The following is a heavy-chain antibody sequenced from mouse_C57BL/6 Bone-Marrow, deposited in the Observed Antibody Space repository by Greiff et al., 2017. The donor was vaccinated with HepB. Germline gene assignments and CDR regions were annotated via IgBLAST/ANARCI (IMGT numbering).Heavy chain of an antibody. CDR1: GYTFTSYG. CDR2: IYPRSGNT. J-gene: IGHJ2*01. V-gene: IGHV1-81*01. CDR3: ARAVAAEYYFDY. D-gene: IGHD1-1*01. Sequence: QVHVKQSGAELARPGASVKLSCKASGYTFTSYGISWVKQRTGQGLEWIGEIYPRSGNTYYNEKFKGKATLTADKSSSTAYMELRSLTSEDSAVYFCARAVAAEYYFDYWGQGTTLTVSS.